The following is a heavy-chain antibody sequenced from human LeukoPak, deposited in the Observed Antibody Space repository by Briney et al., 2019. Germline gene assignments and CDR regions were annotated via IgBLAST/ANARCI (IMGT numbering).Heavy chain of an antibody. CDR3: ALPDSGYDSPFDY. D-gene: IGHD5-12*01. J-gene: IGHJ4*02. CDR2: IIPILGIA. V-gene: IGHV1-69*04. Sequence: ASVKVSCKASGGTFSSYAISWVRQAPGQGLEWMGRIIPILGIANYARKFQGRVTITADKSTSTAYMELSSLRSEDTAVYYCALPDSGYDSPFDYWGQGTLVTVSS. CDR1: GGTFSSYA.